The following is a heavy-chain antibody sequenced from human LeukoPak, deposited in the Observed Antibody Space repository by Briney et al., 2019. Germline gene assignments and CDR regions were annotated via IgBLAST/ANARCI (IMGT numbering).Heavy chain of an antibody. J-gene: IGHJ4*02. CDR3: AREGPRGNSQFDY. Sequence: GTSLRLSCAASGFIFSDYGMHWVRQTPGKGLEWVAVISYDGNKKYYADSVKGRLTISRDNSKNTLYLQMNSLRAEDTAVYYCAREGPRGNSQFDYWGQGTLVTVSS. V-gene: IGHV3-33*08. CDR1: GFIFSDYG. D-gene: IGHD2/OR15-2a*01. CDR2: ISYDGNKK.